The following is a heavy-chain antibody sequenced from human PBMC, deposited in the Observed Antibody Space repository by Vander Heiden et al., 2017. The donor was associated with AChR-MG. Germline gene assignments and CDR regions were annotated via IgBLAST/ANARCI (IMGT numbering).Heavy chain of an antibody. V-gene: IGHV3-23*01. CDR3: ATRPRITMVRGVKDV. J-gene: IGHJ6*02. CDR2: ISGSGGST. CDR1: GFSFSGYA. D-gene: IGHD3-10*01. Sequence: EVQLLEAGGGLVQPGGSLRPSCAASGFSFSGYAMSWVRQAPGKGLEWVSAISGSGGSTYYADSVKGRFTISRDNSKNTLYLQMNSLRAEDTAVYYCATRPRITMVRGVKDVWGQGTTVTVSS.